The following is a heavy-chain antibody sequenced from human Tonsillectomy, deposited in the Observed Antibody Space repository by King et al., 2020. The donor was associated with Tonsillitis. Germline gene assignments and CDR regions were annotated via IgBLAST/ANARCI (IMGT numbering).Heavy chain of an antibody. CDR2: ISGTGVST. CDR3: AKEEGENQLLLTYYFHY. CDR1: GFTFSSYA. V-gene: IGHV3-23*04. J-gene: IGHJ4*02. Sequence: VQLVESGGGLVQPGGSLRLSCSASGFTFSSYAMSWVRQAPGKGLEWVSAISGTGVSTYYADSVKGRFTISRDNSKNTLYLQMNSLRAEDTAVYYCAKEEGENQLLLTYYFHYWGQGTLVTVSS. D-gene: IGHD2-2*01.